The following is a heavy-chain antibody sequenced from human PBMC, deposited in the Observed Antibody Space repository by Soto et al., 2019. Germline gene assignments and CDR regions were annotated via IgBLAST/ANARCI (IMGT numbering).Heavy chain of an antibody. J-gene: IGHJ4*02. D-gene: IGHD3-3*01. Sequence: GGSLRLSCAASGFTFSNAWMSWVRQAPGKGLEWVGRIKSKTDGGTTDYAAPVKGRFTISRDDSKNTLYLQMNSLKTEDTAVYYCTTDHDCWSGPAGYWGQGTLVTVSS. CDR1: GFTFSNAW. CDR3: TTDHDCWSGPAGY. V-gene: IGHV3-15*01. CDR2: IKSKTDGGTT.